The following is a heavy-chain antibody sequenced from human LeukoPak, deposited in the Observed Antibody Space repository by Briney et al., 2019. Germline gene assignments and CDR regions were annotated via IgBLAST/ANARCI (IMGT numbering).Heavy chain of an antibody. CDR2: ISSSSSYI. CDR1: GFTFSSYS. V-gene: IGHV3-21*01. D-gene: IGHD3-3*01. J-gene: IGHJ4*02. CDR3: ARVWEWFYDFDY. Sequence: GGSLRLSCAASGFTFSSYSMNWVRQAPGKGLEWVSSISSSSSYIYYADSVKGRFTISRDNAKNSLYLQMNSLRAEDTAVYYCARVWEWFYDFDYWGQGTLVTVSS.